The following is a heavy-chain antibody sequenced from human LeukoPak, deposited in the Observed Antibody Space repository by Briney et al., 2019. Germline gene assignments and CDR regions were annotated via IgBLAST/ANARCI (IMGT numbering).Heavy chain of an antibody. J-gene: IGHJ4*02. D-gene: IGHD3-22*01. CDR3: ATYYYDSSGYYTFDY. Sequence: SETLSLTCTVSGGSISSGDYYWSWIRQPPGKGLEWIGCIYYSGSTYYNPSLKSRVTISVDTSKNQFSLKLSSVTAADTAVYHCATYYYDSSGYYTFDYWGQGTLVTVSS. CDR1: GGSISSGDYY. CDR2: IYYSGST. V-gene: IGHV4-30-4*01.